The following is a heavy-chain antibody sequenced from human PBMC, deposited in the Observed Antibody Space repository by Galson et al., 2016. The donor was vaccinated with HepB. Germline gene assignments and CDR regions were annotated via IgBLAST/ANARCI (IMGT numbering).Heavy chain of an antibody. J-gene: IGHJ4*02. D-gene: IGHD4/OR15-4a*01. Sequence: LSLTCTVSGGSISSSSYYWVWIRQPPGKGLEWIGYIYYSGSTYYNPSLQSRVTISVDTSKNQFSLKLSSVTAADTAVYYCARALAVNGAFDIWGQGTLVSVSS. V-gene: IGHV4-31*03. CDR3: ARALAVNGAFDI. CDR1: GGSISSSSYY. CDR2: IYYSGST.